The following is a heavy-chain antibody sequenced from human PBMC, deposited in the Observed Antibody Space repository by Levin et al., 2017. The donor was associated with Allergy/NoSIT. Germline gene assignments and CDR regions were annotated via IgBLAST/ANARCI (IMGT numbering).Heavy chain of an antibody. Sequence: HAGGSLRLSCATSGFTFNRHDLTWVRQAPGKGLHWVSFISARGTNTRYADSVKGRFTVSRDNSKNTLYLEMNSLRVEDTALYYCAKLGGDVGSFHWFGPWGHGTLVTVSS. J-gene: IGHJ5*02. D-gene: IGHD3-10*01. CDR2: ISARGTNT. CDR1: GFTFNRHD. CDR3: AKLGGDVGSFHWFGP. V-gene: IGHV3-23*01.